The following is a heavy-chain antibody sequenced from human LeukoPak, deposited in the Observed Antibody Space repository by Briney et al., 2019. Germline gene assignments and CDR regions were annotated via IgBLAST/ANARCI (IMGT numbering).Heavy chain of an antibody. J-gene: IGHJ3*02. CDR3: AREGGDGFDI. Sequence: ASVTVSCKASGYTFTGYFIHWVRQAPGQGLEWMGLINPNTGGTHYAQSFQGRVTITRDTSISTAYMELGSLTSDDTALYYCAREGGDGFDIWGQGTMVTVSS. D-gene: IGHD3-16*01. CDR1: GYTFTGYF. CDR2: INPNTGGT. V-gene: IGHV1-2*02.